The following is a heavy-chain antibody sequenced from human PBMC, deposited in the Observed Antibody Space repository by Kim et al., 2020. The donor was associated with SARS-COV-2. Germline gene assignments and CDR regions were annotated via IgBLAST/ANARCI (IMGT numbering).Heavy chain of an antibody. Sequence: GGSLRLSCAASGFTFDDYAMHWVRQAPGKGLEWVSGISWNSGSIGYADSVKGRFTISRDNAKNSLYLQMNSLRAEDTALYYCAKGSLAARYGSYAFDIWG. D-gene: IGHD6-6*01. CDR2: ISWNSGSI. V-gene: IGHV3-9*01. CDR1: GFTFDDYA. CDR3: AKGSLAARYGSYAFDI. J-gene: IGHJ3*02.